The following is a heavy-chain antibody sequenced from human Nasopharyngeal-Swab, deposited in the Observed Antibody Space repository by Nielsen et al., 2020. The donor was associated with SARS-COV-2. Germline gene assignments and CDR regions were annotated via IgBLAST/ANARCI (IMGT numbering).Heavy chain of an antibody. V-gene: IGHV1-18*01. D-gene: IGHD3-3*01. CDR1: GYPFPSYG. J-gene: IGHJ6*02. CDR3: ATDCTIFGVVIVPRCRYGMDV. Sequence: SVKVSCKASGYPFPSYGINWVRQAPVQGLEWMGWISAYNGNTNYAQKFQGRVTKTTDTSTSTADMELRSLRSEDTAVYYCATDCTIFGVVIVPRCRYGMDVWGQGTTVTVSS. CDR2: ISAYNGNT.